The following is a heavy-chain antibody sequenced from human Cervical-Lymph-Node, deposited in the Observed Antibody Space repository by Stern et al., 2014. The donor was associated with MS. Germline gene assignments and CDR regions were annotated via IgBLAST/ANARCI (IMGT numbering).Heavy chain of an antibody. V-gene: IGHV5-51*01. J-gene: IGHJ5*02. Sequence: EVQLLESGAEVKKPGESLKISCKTSGYKFTNQWIAWVRQMPGKGLEFMGIIYPGDSDTRYNPSFQGQVIISADKSINTAYLQRSSLKASDTAMYYCATHPVGPWGQGTLVTVSS. CDR2: IYPGDSDT. CDR1: GYKFTNQW. CDR3: ATHPVGP.